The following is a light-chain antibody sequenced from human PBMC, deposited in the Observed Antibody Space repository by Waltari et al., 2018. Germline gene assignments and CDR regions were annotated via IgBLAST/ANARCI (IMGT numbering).Light chain of an antibody. CDR1: ISHVGGYNY. J-gene: IGLJ1*01. CDR3: SSFTSSSTLV. Sequence: QSALSQPSSASGYPGPPITLSCTRTISHVGGYNYVPWYQQHPGKAPKLLIYDVTNRPSGVSNRFSGSKSGNTASLTISGLQAEDEADYHCSSFTSSSTLVFGTGTKVTVL. V-gene: IGLV2-14*03. CDR2: DVT.